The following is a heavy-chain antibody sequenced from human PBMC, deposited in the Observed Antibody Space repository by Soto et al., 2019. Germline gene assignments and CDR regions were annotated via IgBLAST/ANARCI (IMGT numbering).Heavy chain of an antibody. CDR3: ARDFYGGYTYGPGDY. V-gene: IGHV3-7*01. Sequence: PXESLRLSCAASGFMFSAYWMSWVRQAPGKGLEWVANIHGDGGKIYYVDSVKGRFTISRDNAKRPLYLQMNSLRAEDTAVYYCARDFYGGYTYGPGDYWGQGALVTVSS. CDR2: IHGDGGKI. D-gene: IGHD5-18*01. CDR1: GFMFSAYW. J-gene: IGHJ4*02.